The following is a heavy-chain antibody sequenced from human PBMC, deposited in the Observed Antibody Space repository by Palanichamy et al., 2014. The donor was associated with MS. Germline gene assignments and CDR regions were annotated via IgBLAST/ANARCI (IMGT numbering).Heavy chain of an antibody. Sequence: EVQLVQSGGEVKKPGESLKISCKTSGYSFNTHWIGWVRQMPGKGLEWMGIIYPSDSDTRYGPSFQGQVTISVDKSIGTAYLQWRSLKASDTAMYYCTRLGDFINYWGQGTLVTVSS. CDR2: IYPSDSDT. D-gene: IGHD3-10*01. CDR3: TRLGDFINY. CDR1: GYSFNTHW. V-gene: IGHV5-51*03. J-gene: IGHJ4*02.